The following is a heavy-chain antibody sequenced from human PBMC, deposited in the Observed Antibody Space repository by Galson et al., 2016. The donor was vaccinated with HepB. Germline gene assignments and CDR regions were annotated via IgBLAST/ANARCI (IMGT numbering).Heavy chain of an antibody. V-gene: IGHV3-66*01. CDR2: IYSGGGT. CDR1: GFTVGNNY. J-gene: IGHJ6*02. CDR3: QTTNFYNGPDV. Sequence: SLRLSCAASGFTVGNNYMRWVRQVPGKGLEWASGIYSGGGTYYADSVQGRLSTFRDKSKNTLYLQLSSLRAEDTAAYCCQTTNFYNGPDVWGQGTTVTVSS. D-gene: IGHD2-2*02.